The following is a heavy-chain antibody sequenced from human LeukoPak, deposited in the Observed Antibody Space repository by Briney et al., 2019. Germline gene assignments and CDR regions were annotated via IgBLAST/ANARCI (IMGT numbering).Heavy chain of an antibody. J-gene: IGHJ4*02. D-gene: IGHD2-2*01. CDR1: GYSINSGYT. V-gene: IGHV4-38-2*02. CDR3: ARSLFVNYQLLSRGCFDY. Sequence: SETLSLTCTVSGYSINSGYTWGWIRQPPGKGLEWIGNIYHSGGTYYNPSLTSRVTISVDTSKNQFSLKLSSVTAADTAVYYCARSLFVNYQLLSRGCFDYWGQGTLVTVSS. CDR2: IYHSGGT.